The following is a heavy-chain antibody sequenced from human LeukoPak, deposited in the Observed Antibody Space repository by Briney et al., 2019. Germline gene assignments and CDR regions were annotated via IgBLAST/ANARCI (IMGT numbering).Heavy chain of an antibody. CDR3: ARESVRITSSGRGAFDI. Sequence: GASVKVSCKASGYTLTNYFIHWVQQAPGQGLEWMGIINPTSGSTTYAQKFQGRVTMTRDTSTTTVYMELSSLRSEDTAVYHCARESVRITSSGRGAFDIWGQGTMVTVSS. D-gene: IGHD3-10*01. V-gene: IGHV1-46*01. CDR1: GYTLTNYF. CDR2: INPTSGST. J-gene: IGHJ3*02.